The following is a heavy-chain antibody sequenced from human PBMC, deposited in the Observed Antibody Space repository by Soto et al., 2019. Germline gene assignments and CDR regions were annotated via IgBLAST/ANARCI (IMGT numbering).Heavy chain of an antibody. J-gene: IGHJ4*02. Sequence: PGGSLRLSCAASGFTFSSYEMNWVRQAPGKGLEWVSYISSSGSTIYYADSVKGRFTISRDNSKNTLYLQMNSLRAEDTAVYYCAGTAMLNFDYWGQGTLVTVSS. CDR1: GFTFSSYE. D-gene: IGHD5-18*01. CDR3: AGTAMLNFDY. V-gene: IGHV3-48*03. CDR2: ISSSGSTI.